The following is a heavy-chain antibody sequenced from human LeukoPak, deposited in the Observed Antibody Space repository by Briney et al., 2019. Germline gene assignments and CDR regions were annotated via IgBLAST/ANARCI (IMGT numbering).Heavy chain of an antibody. V-gene: IGHV4-59*12. CDR2: IYYSGNT. J-gene: IGHJ6*02. D-gene: IGHD2-2*01. CDR1: GGSISSYY. Sequence: SETLSLTCNVSGGSISSYYWSWIRQPPGKGLEWIGYIYYSGNTNYNPSLKSRVTISADTSKNQFSLKLSSVTAADTAVYYCARDKRDIVVVPAQPTGMDVWGQGTTVTVSS. CDR3: ARDKRDIVVVPAQPTGMDV.